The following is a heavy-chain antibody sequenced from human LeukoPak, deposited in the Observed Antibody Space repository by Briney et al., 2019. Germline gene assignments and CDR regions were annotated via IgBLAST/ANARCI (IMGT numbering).Heavy chain of an antibody. D-gene: IGHD3-22*01. V-gene: IGHV1-69*13. CDR3: AREWGLESSGYYYAY. CDR1: GGTFSSYA. Sequence: ASVKVSCKASGGTFSSYAISWVRQAPGQGLEWMGGLIPIFGTANYAQKFQGRVTITADEYTSTAYMELSSLRSEDTAVYYCAREWGLESSGYYYAYWGQGTLVTVSS. J-gene: IGHJ4*02. CDR2: LIPIFGTA.